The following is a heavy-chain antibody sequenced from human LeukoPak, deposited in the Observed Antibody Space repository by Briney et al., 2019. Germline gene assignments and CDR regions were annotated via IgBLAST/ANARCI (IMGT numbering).Heavy chain of an antibody. Sequence: GGSLRLSCAASGFTFSSYSMNWVRQAPGKGLEWVSSISSSSSYIYYADSVKGRFTISRDNAKNSLYLQMNSLRAEDTAVYYCARARGGQVFDYWGQGTLVTVSS. CDR1: GFTFSSYS. D-gene: IGHD3-10*01. CDR2: ISSSSSYI. V-gene: IGHV3-21*01. J-gene: IGHJ4*02. CDR3: ARARGGQVFDY.